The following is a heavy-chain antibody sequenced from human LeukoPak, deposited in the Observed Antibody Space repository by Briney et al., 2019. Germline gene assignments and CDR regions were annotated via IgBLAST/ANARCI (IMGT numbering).Heavy chain of an antibody. CDR2: INPDGDYS. J-gene: IGHJ4*01. CDR3: ARSLGD. Sequence: GGSLRLSCAASGFNFRKYWMQWVRQVPGKGLVWVSEINPDGDYSGHSNSVRGRFTISRDNAKITLYLQMTSLSAEDTAVYYCARSLGDWGQGTLVSVSS. V-gene: IGHV3-74*01. D-gene: IGHD3-16*01. CDR1: GFNFRKYW.